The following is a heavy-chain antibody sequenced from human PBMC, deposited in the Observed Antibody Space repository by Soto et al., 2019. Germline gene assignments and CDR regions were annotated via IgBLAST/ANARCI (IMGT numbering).Heavy chain of an antibody. CDR1: GFSVSSNY. D-gene: IGHD3-3*01. CDR3: ARDADYRDYWSGYALRYHGMDV. J-gene: IGHJ6*02. V-gene: IGHV3-53*01. CDR2: HYSGGST. Sequence: GGSLRLSCAISGFSVSSNYLSWVRQAPGKGLEWVSVHYSGGSTYYADSVQGRFTISRDKSNNTLYLQMRRVRAEDTALYYCARDADYRDYWSGYALRYHGMDVWGQGTTVTVSS.